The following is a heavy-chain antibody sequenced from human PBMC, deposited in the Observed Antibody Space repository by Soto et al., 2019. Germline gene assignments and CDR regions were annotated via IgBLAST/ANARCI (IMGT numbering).Heavy chain of an antibody. J-gene: IGHJ4*02. Sequence: PGGSLRLSCTAPGFIFGSYVMNWVRQAPGKGLQWVASIYSSSTYIGYADSVKGRFTISRDNAKNSLYLQMNSLRAEDTAMYYCARGKYYHENGGFLRGDYWRLGTLVTVSS. D-gene: IGHD3-22*01. CDR2: IYSSSTYI. V-gene: IGHV3-21*06. CDR1: GFIFGSYV. CDR3: ARGKYYHENGGFLRGDY.